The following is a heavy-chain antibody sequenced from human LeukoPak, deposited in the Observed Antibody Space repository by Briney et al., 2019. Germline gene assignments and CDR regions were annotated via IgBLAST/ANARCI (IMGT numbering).Heavy chain of an antibody. CDR1: GGTFSSYA. D-gene: IGHD5-24*01. CDR3: ARDGYNYAFTL. J-gene: IGHJ4*02. V-gene: IGHV1-69*04. Sequence: ASVKVSCKASGGTFSSYAISWVRQAPGQGLEWMGRIIPILGIANYAQKLQGRVTMTTDTSTSTAYMELRSLRSDDTAVYYCARDGYNYAFTLWGQGTLVTVPS. CDR2: IIPILGIA.